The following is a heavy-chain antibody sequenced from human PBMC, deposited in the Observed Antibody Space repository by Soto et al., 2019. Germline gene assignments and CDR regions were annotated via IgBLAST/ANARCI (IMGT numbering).Heavy chain of an antibody. Sequence: GESLKISCKGSGYSFSSHWIDWVRQMPGKGLEWMGIIYPGDSDTRYSPSFQGQVTISADKSISTAYLQWSSLKASDTAMYYCAIQDSSGYYFALDDWGKGTLVTVAS. CDR2: IYPGDSDT. D-gene: IGHD3-22*01. V-gene: IGHV5-51*01. CDR3: AIQDSSGYYFALDD. CDR1: GYSFSSHW. J-gene: IGHJ4*02.